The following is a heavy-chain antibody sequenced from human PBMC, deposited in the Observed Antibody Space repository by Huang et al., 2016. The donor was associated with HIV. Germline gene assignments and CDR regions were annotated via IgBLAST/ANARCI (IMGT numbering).Heavy chain of an antibody. D-gene: IGHD2-15*01. Sequence: DAQLLESGGALVQPGGSLRLSCAASGCTFNSYARSWGRQAPGKGLKWVADSVKGRFTISRDKSKRTVFMEMNSLRVEDTAIYYCAKGMVPWVAATTRQGAFDMWGQGTLVTVSS. J-gene: IGHJ3*02. CDR3: AKGMVPWVAATTRQGAFDM. V-gene: IGHV3-23*01. CDR1: GCTFNSYA.